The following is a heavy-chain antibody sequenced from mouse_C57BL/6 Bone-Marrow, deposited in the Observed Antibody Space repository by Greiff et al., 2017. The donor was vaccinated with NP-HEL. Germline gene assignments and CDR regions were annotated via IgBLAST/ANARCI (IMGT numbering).Heavy chain of an antibody. D-gene: IGHD3-2*02. CDR3: ARSSGPAWFAY. CDR2: IYPRSGNT. V-gene: IGHV1-81*01. J-gene: IGHJ3*01. Sequence: VKLVESGAELARPGASVKLSCKASGYTFTSYGISWVKQRTGQGLEWIGEIYPRSGNTYYNEKFKGKATLTADKSSSTAYMELRSLTSEDSAVYFCARSSGPAWFAYWGQGTLVTVSA. CDR1: GYTFTSYG.